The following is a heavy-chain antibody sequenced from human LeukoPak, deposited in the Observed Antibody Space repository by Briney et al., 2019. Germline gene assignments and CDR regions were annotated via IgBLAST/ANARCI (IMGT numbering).Heavy chain of an antibody. CDR2: YSDGST. D-gene: IGHD2-8*01. Sequence: PGGSLRLSCAASGFIVSGDFMSWVRQAPGKGLEWVSIYSDGSTYYADSVKGRFTISRDNAKNTAYLQMNSLRAEDTAVYYCARVQGHPPNGLDIWGQGTMVTVSS. V-gene: IGHV3-66*01. J-gene: IGHJ3*02. CDR1: GFIVSGDF. CDR3: ARVQGHPPNGLDI.